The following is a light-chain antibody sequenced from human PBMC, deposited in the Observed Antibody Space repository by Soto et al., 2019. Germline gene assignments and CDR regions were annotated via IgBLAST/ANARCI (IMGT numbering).Light chain of an antibody. CDR1: NSNTGSYS. CDR2: SDD. CDR3: AAWDDSLNGPV. Sequence: QLVLTQPPSASGTPGQRVTISCSGSNSNTGSYSVNWYRHLPGTAPKLLVFSDDQRPSGVPDRFSGSKSGPSASLAISGLQSEDEADYYCAAWDDSLNGPVFGGGTKLTVL. V-gene: IGLV1-44*01. J-gene: IGLJ2*01.